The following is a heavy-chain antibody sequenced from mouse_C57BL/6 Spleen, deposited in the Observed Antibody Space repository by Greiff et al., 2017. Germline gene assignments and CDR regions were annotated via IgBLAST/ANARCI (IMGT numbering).Heavy chain of an antibody. CDR2: FYPGGGSI. Sequence: VQLQQSGAELVKPGASVKLSCKASGYTFTEYTIHWVKQRSGQGLEWIGWFYPGGGSIKYNAKFKDKATLTADKASSTVYMELSRLTSEDAAVYFCARHEEGDWGFAYWGQGTRVTVSA. J-gene: IGHJ3*01. D-gene: IGHD4-1*01. CDR1: GYTFTEYT. V-gene: IGHV1-62-2*01. CDR3: ARHEEGDWGFAY.